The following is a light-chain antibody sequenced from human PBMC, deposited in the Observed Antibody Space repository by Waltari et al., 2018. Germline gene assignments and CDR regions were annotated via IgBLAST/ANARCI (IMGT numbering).Light chain of an antibody. CDR2: DSS. CDR1: QSIDNF. CDR3: QQRSGWPPT. Sequence: EIVLTQSPATLSLSTGERATLYCRASQSIDNFLAWYQQKPGQAPRLLIYDSSNRATDIPARFSGSGSGTDFTLTISSLEPEDFAVYYCQQRSGWPPTFGGGTKVDI. V-gene: IGKV3-11*01. J-gene: IGKJ4*01.